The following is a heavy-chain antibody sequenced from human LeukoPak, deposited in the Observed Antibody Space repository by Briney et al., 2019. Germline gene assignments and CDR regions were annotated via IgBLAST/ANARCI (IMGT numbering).Heavy chain of an antibody. CDR2: IYRGGST. Sequence: AGGSLRLSCAASGFTVSSNYMSWVRQAPGKGLEWVSVIYRGGSTYYADSVKGRFTISRDNSKNTLYLQMNSLRAEDTAVYYCARGVTTGPPDYWGQGTLVTVSS. V-gene: IGHV3-66*02. CDR3: ARGVTTGPPDY. D-gene: IGHD4-11*01. J-gene: IGHJ4*02. CDR1: GFTVSSNY.